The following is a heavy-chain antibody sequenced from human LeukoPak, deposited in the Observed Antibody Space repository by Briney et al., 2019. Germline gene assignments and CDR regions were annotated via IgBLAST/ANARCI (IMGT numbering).Heavy chain of an antibody. V-gene: IGHV3-23*01. CDR2: ISGSGGST. CDR3: TKDLMTGFSSGWYFAY. J-gene: IGHJ4*02. Sequence: GGSLRLSCAASGFTFSSYAMSWVRQAPGKGLEWVSAISGSGGSTYYADSVKGRFTISRDNSENRLFLQMNSLRPDDSALYYCTKDLMTGFSSGWYFAYWGQGTLVTVSS. CDR1: GFTFSSYA. D-gene: IGHD6-19*01.